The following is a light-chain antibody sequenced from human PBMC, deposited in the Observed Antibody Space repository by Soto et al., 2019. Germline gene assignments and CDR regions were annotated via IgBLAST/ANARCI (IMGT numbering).Light chain of an antibody. CDR2: AAS. V-gene: IGKV1-39*01. Sequence: DIQMAQSPSSLSASVGDRVTITCRASQSIASYLNWHQQKPGKAPKLLIYAASSLQSGVPSRFSGSGTGTEYTLTVSSLQREDFATYYCQQSYTTPPAFGQGTKVEIK. J-gene: IGKJ1*01. CDR1: QSIASY. CDR3: QQSYTTPPA.